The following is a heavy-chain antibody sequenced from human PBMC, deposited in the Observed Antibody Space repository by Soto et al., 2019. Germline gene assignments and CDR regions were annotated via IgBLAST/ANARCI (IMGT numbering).Heavy chain of an antibody. CDR2: IYYSGST. CDR3: AGHSPVSCCDGMVYYFFHCMDV. CDR1: GGSISSSSYY. J-gene: IGHJ6*02. D-gene: IGHD2-15*01. Sequence: PSETLSLTCTVSGGSISSSSYYWGWIRQPPGKGLEWIGCIYYSGSTYYNPSLKSRVIISVDTSKNKFSLKLSSVPAADTAGYVSAGHSPVSCCDGMVYYFFHCMDVWGQGTTVTVSS. V-gene: IGHV4-39*01.